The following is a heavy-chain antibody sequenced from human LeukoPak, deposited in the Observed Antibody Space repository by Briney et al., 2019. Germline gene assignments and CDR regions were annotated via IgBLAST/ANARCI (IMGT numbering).Heavy chain of an antibody. Sequence: SENLSLTCTVSGGSISSYYWSWIRQPPGKGLEGIGYIYYIGSTNYNPSLKSRVTISVDTSKNQFSLRLSSVTAADTAVYYCARDSVPVAPLYYYYYMDVWGKGTTVTVSS. J-gene: IGHJ6*03. V-gene: IGHV4-59*01. CDR1: GGSISSYY. CDR2: IYYIGST. D-gene: IGHD2-15*01. CDR3: ARDSVPVAPLYYYYYMDV.